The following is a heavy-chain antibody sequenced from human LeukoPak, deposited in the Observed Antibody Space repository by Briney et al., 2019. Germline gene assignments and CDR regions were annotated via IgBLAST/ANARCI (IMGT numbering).Heavy chain of an antibody. CDR3: AKDTVAVAGIQFDY. Sequence: GGSLRLSCAASGFTFSSYGMHWVRQAPGKGLEWVAVIPYDGSNKYYADSVKGRFTISRDNSKNTLYLQMNSLRAEDTAVYYCAKDTVAVAGIQFDYWGQGTLVTVSS. V-gene: IGHV3-30*18. CDR1: GFTFSSYG. J-gene: IGHJ4*02. D-gene: IGHD6-19*01. CDR2: IPYDGSNK.